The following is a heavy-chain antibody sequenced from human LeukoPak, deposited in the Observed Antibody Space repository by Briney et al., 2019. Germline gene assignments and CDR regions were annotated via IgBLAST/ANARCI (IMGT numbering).Heavy chain of an antibody. J-gene: IGHJ4*02. Sequence: SETLSLTCTVSGGSINTKAHYWACIRQTPGKGLEWIGSVFYNGNTYYNPSLKSRVAISVDTSKNQFSLRLSSVTAADTAVYYCAKHGEDSTGYYADFSDHCGQGTLITVSS. V-gene: IGHV4-39*01. CDR1: GGSINTKAHY. CDR2: VFYNGNT. D-gene: IGHD3-22*01. CDR3: AKHGEDSTGYYADFSDH.